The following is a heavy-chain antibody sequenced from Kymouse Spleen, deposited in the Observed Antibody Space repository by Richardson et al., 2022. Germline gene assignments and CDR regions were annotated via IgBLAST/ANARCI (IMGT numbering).Heavy chain of an antibody. V-gene: IGHV4-59*01. D-gene: IGHD1-7*01. CDR3: ARDTGTTDYYYGMDV. J-gene: IGHJ6*02. CDR2: IYYSGST. Sequence: QVQLQESGPGLVKPSETLSLTCTVSGGSISSYYWSWIRQPPGKGLEWIGYIYYSGSTNYNPSLKSRVTISVDTSKNQFSLKLSSVTAADTAVYYCARDTGTTDYYYGMDVWGQGTTVTVSS. CDR1: GGSISSYY.